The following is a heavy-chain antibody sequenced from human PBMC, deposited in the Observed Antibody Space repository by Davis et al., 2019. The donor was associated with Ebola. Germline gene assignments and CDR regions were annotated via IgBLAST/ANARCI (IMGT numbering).Heavy chain of an antibody. CDR2: ISAYNGNT. Sequence: ASVKVSCKASGYTFKNYAISWVRQAPGQGLEWMGWISAYNGNTNYAQILQGRITLTKDRATSTVYMELKSLTSDDTAVYYCARDLATSSGAHFFYFGMDVWGEGTSVAVSS. D-gene: IGHD3-10*01. CDR3: ARDLATSSGAHFFYFGMDV. V-gene: IGHV1-18*01. CDR1: GYTFKNYA. J-gene: IGHJ6*04.